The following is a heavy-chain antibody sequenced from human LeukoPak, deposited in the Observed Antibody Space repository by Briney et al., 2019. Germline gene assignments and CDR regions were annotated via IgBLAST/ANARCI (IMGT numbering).Heavy chain of an antibody. CDR2: IIPPLDQT. V-gene: IGHV1-69*02. CDR3: VRSGYDYDWFDP. D-gene: IGHD5-12*01. Sequence: SVKVSCKSSGGPFTDYSVIWVRQAPGQGLEWMGRIIPPLDQTNYVQKFQGRVTFSADKSTTTTYMELSGLKSDDTAVYYCVRSGYDYDWFDPWGRGTLVTVSS. J-gene: IGHJ5*02. CDR1: GGPFTDYS.